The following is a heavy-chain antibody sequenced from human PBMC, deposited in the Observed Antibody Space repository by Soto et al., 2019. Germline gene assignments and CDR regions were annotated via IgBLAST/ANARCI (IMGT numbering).Heavy chain of an antibody. CDR2: ISGSGGST. J-gene: IGHJ3*02. CDR1: GFTFSSYA. V-gene: IGHV3-23*01. D-gene: IGHD1-1*01. CDR3: ASDRVRVRAFEI. Sequence: PGGSLRLSCAASGFTFSSYAMSWVRQAPGKGLEWVSAISGSGGSTYYADSVKGRFTISRDNSKNTLYLQMNSLRAEDTAVYYCASDRVRVRAFEIWGQGTMVTVSS.